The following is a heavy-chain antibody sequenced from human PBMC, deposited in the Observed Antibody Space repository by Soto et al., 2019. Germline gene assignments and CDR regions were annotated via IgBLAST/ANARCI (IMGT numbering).Heavy chain of an antibody. CDR2: IWYDGSNK. CDR1: GFTFSRYG. J-gene: IGHJ4*02. V-gene: IGHV3-33*01. Sequence: QVQLVESGGGVVQPGRSLRLSCAASGFTFSRYGMHWVRQAPGKGLEWVAVIWYDGSNKYYADSVKGRFTISRDNSKNTLYLQMNSLRAEDTAVYYCARGHGEDVEMATIKDYWGQGTLVTVSS. CDR3: ARGHGEDVEMATIKDY. D-gene: IGHD5-12*01.